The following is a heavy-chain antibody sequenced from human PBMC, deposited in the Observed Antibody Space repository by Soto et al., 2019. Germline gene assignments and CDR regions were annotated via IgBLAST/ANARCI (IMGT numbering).Heavy chain of an antibody. J-gene: IGHJ4*02. CDR3: AISWDKVATIIRFGVNY. CDR2: ISNDGSNK. V-gene: IGHV3-30*03. D-gene: IGHD5-12*01. Sequence: GGSLRLSCAASGFSFRSYGMHWVRQAPGKGLEWVAVISNDGSNKYYADSVKGRFTISSDNSKNMLSLQMNSLRAEDTAVYYCAISWDKVATIIRFGVNYSGRGTLDTVSS. CDR1: GFSFRSYG.